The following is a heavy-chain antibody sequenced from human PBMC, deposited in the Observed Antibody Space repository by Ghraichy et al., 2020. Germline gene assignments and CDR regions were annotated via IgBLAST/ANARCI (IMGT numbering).Heavy chain of an antibody. CDR2: ISGSGGST. CDR1: GFTFSSYA. Sequence: GGSLRLSCAASGFTFSSYAMSWVRQAPGKGLEWVSAISGSGGSTYYADSVKGRFTISRDNSKNTLYLQMNSLRAEDTAVYYCAKDQSMITFGGVIPFFDYWGQGTLVTVSS. CDR3: AKDQSMITFGGVIPFFDY. J-gene: IGHJ4*02. D-gene: IGHD3-16*02. V-gene: IGHV3-23*01.